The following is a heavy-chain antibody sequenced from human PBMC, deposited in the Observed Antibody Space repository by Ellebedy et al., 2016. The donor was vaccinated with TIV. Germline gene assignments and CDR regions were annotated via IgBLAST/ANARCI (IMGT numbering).Heavy chain of an antibody. CDR2: LFYSGST. CDR3: ARVPRIAVTGEGIY. D-gene: IGHD1-1*01. V-gene: IGHV4-39*07. J-gene: IGHJ4*02. Sequence: SETLSLXXTVSGGSISNSRYYWGWIRQPPGKGLEWIGTLFYSGSTYYNPSLKSRVTISVDTSTKQFSLKVTSVTAADTAIYYCARVPRIAVTGEGIYWGQGTLVTVSS. CDR1: GGSISNSRYY.